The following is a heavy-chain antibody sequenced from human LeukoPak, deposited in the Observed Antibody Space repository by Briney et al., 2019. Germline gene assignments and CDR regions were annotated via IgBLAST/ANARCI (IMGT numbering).Heavy chain of an antibody. J-gene: IGHJ4*02. D-gene: IGHD4-17*01. V-gene: IGHV3-30-3*01. CDR1: GFTLSTSA. CDR2: ISHDGTTK. CDR3: VREAYGDPFDS. Sequence: GGSLRLSCAASGFTLSTSAMHWVRQAQGKGPEWVTVISHDGTTKYYTDSVKGRFTISRDNSENTLYLQMNSLRVEDTAVYYCVREAYGDPFDSWGQGTLVTVSS.